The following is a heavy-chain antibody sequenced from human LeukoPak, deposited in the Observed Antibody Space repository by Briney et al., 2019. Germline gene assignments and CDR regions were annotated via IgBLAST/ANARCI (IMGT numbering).Heavy chain of an antibody. J-gene: IGHJ3*01. CDR3: VVVVEPPDSDGFDV. Sequence: GSLRLSCAASGFTFGNSWVHWVRQAPGKGLVWVSLINADGSTATYADSVKGRFTISRDNARNTLSLQMNSLTIEDTAVYYCVVVVEPPDSDGFDVWGQGTTITVSS. D-gene: IGHD1-14*01. V-gene: IGHV3-74*01. CDR2: INADGSTA. CDR1: GFTFGNSW.